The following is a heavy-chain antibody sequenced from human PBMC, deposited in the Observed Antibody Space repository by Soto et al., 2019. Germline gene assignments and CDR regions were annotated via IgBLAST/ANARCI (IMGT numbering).Heavy chain of an antibody. Sequence: PGGSLRLSGAASGFTLSGYAMYWVRQAPGKGLEDVSGISSNGVGTYYANSVQGRFTISRDNSMNTVYLQMGSLRPEDMAVYYCASRAHPAFSYMYTCAKQTALTISS. CDR2: ISSNGVGT. CDR3: ASRAHPAFSYMYT. CDR1: GFTLSGYA. J-gene: IGHJ6*03. V-gene: IGHV3-64*01.